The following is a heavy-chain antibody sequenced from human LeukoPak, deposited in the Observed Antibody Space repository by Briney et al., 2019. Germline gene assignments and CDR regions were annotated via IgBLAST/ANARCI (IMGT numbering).Heavy chain of an antibody. J-gene: IGHJ4*02. CDR2: IKQDGSEK. CDR3: ASSSQSFDW. Sequence: PGGSLRLSCAASGFTFSNYWMNWVRQAPGKGLEWVANIKQDGSEKYYVDSVKGRFTISGDNAKNSLYLQMNSLRAEDTAVYYCASSSQSFDWWGQGTLVTVSS. V-gene: IGHV3-7*01. CDR1: GFTFSNYW.